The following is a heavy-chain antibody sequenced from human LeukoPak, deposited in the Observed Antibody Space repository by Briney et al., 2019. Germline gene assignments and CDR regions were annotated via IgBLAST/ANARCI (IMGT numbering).Heavy chain of an antibody. CDR3: ASVGATTHHYYGMDV. V-gene: IGHV1-3*01. CDR1: GYTFTSYA. Sequence: ASVTVSCTASGYTFTSYAMHWVRQAPGQRLEWMGWINAGNGNTKYSQKFQGRVTITRDTSASTAYMELSSLRSEDTAVYYCASVGATTHHYYGMDVWGQGTTVTVSS. J-gene: IGHJ6*02. D-gene: IGHD1-26*01. CDR2: INAGNGNT.